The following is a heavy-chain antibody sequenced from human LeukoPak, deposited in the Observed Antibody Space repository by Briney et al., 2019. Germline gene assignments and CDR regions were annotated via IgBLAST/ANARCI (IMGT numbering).Heavy chain of an antibody. J-gene: IGHJ4*02. V-gene: IGHV3-7*03. Sequence: GGSLRLSCAASGFTFSSYWMSWVRQAPGKGLEWVANIKQDGSEKYYADSVKGRFTISRDNAKNSLYLQMNSLRAEDTALYYCAKDRGPRRDILTGYYNYWGQGTLVTVSS. CDR2: IKQDGSEK. CDR3: AKDRGPRRDILTGYYNY. CDR1: GFTFSSYW. D-gene: IGHD3-9*01.